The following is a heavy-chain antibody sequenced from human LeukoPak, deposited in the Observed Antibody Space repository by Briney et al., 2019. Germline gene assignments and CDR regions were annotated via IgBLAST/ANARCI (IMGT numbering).Heavy chain of an antibody. CDR1: EFSIRSFW. D-gene: IGHD2-21*01. Sequence: GGSLRLSCAVSEFSIRSFWWSWVRQAPGKGLEWVANIRADGSVKHYVNSMEGRFSISRDNARSSLYLQMNSLRAEDTAVYYCVRGSTFRGNSGGRYAHSDALDIWGHGTMVTVSS. CDR2: IRADGSVK. CDR3: VRGSTFRGNSGGRYAHSDALDI. J-gene: IGHJ3*02. V-gene: IGHV3-7*01.